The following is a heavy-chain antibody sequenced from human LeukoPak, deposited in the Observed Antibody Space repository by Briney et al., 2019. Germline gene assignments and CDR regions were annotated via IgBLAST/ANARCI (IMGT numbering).Heavy chain of an antibody. CDR2: ISGSGGST. Sequence: GGSLRLSCAASGFTFSSYAMSWVRQAPGKGLEWVSAISGSGGSTYYADSVKGRFTISRDNSKNTLHLQMNSLRAEDTAVYYCARRPLGAAAVYWGQGTLVTVSS. D-gene: IGHD6-13*01. CDR3: ARRPLGAAAVY. CDR1: GFTFSSYA. V-gene: IGHV3-23*01. J-gene: IGHJ4*02.